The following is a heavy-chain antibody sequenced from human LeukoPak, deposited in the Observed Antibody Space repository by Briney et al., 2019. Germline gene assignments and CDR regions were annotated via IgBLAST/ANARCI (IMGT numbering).Heavy chain of an antibody. CDR2: TNSGGSGT. D-gene: IGHD2-15*01. CDR3: SRGQGYSNPLDY. J-gene: IGHJ4*02. CDR1: GFTFSTYW. Sequence: GGSLRLSCAASGFTFSTYWMHWVRQAPGKGLVWVSRTNSGGSGTTYADSVRGRFTISRDNAKNTLYLQMNSLRVEDTAVYYCSRGQGYSNPLDYWGQGTLVTVSS. V-gene: IGHV3-74*01.